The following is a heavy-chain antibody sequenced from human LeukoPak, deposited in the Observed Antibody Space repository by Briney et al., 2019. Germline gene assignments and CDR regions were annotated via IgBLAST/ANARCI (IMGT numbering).Heavy chain of an antibody. CDR2: IYYSGST. V-gene: IGHV4-31*03. CDR3: ARDRGYGDYPPHFDF. Sequence: SQTLSLTCTVSGSSISSGAYYWSWIRQHPGKGLEWIGYIYYSGSTYYNPSLKSRVTISVDTSKNQFSLKLSSVTAADTAVYYCARDRGYGDYPPHFDFWGRGTLVTVSS. D-gene: IGHD4-17*01. J-gene: IGHJ2*01. CDR1: GSSISSGAYY.